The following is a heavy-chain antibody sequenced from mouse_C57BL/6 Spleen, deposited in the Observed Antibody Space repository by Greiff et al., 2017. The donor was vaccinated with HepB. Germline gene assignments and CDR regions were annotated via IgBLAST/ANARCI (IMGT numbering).Heavy chain of an antibody. D-gene: IGHD1-1*01. V-gene: IGHV1-54*01. J-gene: IGHJ4*01. CDR3: ARSPNYYGSSYAMDY. CDR2: INPGSGGT. CDR1: GYAFTNYL. Sequence: VQLQQSGAELVRPGTSVKVSCKASGYAFTNYLIEWVKQRPGQGLEWIGVINPGSGGTNYNEKFKGKATLTADKSSSTAYMQLSSLTSEDSAVYCCARSPNYYGSSYAMDYWGQGTSVTVSA.